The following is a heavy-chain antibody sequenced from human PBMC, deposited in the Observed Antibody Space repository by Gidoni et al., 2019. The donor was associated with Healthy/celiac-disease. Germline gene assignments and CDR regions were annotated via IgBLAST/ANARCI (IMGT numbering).Heavy chain of an antibody. V-gene: IGHV1-69*01. J-gene: IGHJ6*02. CDR2: IIPIFGTA. D-gene: IGHD5-18*01. CDR1: GRTFSSSA. Sequence: QVQLVQSGAEVTKPGSSVKVSCKASGRTFSSSAISWVRQAPGQGLEWMGGIIPIFGTANYAQKFQGRVTITADESTSTAYMELSSLRSEDTAVYYCARGAPPDSYGYYHYYYYGMDVWGQGTTVTVSS. CDR3: ARGAPPDSYGYYHYYYYGMDV.